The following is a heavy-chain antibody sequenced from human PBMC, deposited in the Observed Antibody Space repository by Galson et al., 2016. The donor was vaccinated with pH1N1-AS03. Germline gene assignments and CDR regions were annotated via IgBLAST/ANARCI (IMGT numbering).Heavy chain of an antibody. Sequence: SLRLSCAASGFTFSDYAMGWVRQAPGKGLEWLAEISGTGGSPFYADSVKGGVTISRDNSKNTVYLQMTSLRAEDTAVYYCATNALKVRVDYWGQGTLVTVSS. V-gene: IGHV3-23*01. J-gene: IGHJ4*02. CDR3: ATNALKVRVDY. CDR2: ISGTGGSP. CDR1: GFTFSDYA. D-gene: IGHD1-1*01.